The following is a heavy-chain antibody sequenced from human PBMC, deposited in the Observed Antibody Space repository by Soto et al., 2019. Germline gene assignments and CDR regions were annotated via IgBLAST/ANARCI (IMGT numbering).Heavy chain of an antibody. V-gene: IGHV1-69*13. CDR3: ARAAYYYDSSGYYPRYFDY. CDR2: IIPIFGTA. J-gene: IGHJ4*02. CDR1: GGTFSSYA. Sequence: ASVKVSCKASGGTFSSYAISWVRQAPGQGLEWMGGIIPIFGTANYAQKFQGRVTITADESTSTAYMELSSLRSEDTAVYYCARAAYYYDSSGYYPRYFDYWGQGTLVTVSS. D-gene: IGHD3-22*01.